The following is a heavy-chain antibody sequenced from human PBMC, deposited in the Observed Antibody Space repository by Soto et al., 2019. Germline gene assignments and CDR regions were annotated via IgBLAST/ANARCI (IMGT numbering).Heavy chain of an antibody. V-gene: IGHV4-34*01. D-gene: IGHD3-10*01. CDR2: INHSGST. CDR3: ARGRDYYGSGRYGY. CDR1: GGSFSGYY. Sequence: SETLSLTCAVYGGSFSGYYWSWIRQPPGKGLEWIGEINHSGSTNYNPSLKSRVTISVDTSKNQFSLKLSSVTAADTAVYYCARGRDYYGSGRYGYWGQGTLVTVSS. J-gene: IGHJ4*02.